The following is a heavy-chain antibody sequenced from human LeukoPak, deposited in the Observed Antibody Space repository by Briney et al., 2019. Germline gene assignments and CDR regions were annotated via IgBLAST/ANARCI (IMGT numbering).Heavy chain of an antibody. CDR2: IYTSGNT. D-gene: IGHD6-13*01. J-gene: IGHJ1*01. CDR3: ASRMYGSSGRHFPH. Sequence: SETLSLTCSVSGASISSYSWSWIRQPAGKGLEWIGRIYTSGNTNYNPSLKSRVTMSVDTSKNQFSLKLNSVTAVDTAVYYCASRMYGSSGRHFPHWGQGTLVTVSS. CDR1: GASISSYS. V-gene: IGHV4-4*07.